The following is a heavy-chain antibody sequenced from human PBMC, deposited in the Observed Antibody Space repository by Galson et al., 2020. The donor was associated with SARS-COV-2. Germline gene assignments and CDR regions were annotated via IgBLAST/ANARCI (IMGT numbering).Heavy chain of an antibody. V-gene: IGHV5-51*01. Sequence: GESLKISCKGSGYSFTSYWIGWVRQMPGKGLEWMGIIYPGDSDTRYSPSFQGQVNISAAKSISTAYLQWSSLKASDTAMYYCARAPLWFGEFLSAFDIWGQGTMVTVSS. D-gene: IGHD3-10*01. CDR3: ARAPLWFGEFLSAFDI. CDR1: GYSFTSYW. J-gene: IGHJ3*02. CDR2: IYPGDSDT.